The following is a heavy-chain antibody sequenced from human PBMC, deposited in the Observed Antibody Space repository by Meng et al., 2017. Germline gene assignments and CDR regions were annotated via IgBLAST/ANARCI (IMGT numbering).Heavy chain of an antibody. D-gene: IGHD5-12*01. Sequence: GSLRLSCAVYGGSFSGYYWSGIRQPPGKGLEWIGEINHSGSTNYNPSLKSRVTISVDTSKNQFSLKLSSVTTADTAVYYCARVPYSGYDPEAFDIWGQGTMVTVSS. J-gene: IGHJ3*02. CDR2: INHSGST. CDR3: ARVPYSGYDPEAFDI. CDR1: GGSFSGYY. V-gene: IGHV4-34*01.